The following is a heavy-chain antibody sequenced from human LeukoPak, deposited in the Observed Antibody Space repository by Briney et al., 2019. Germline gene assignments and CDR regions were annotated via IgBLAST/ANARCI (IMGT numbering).Heavy chain of an antibody. V-gene: IGHV3-21*01. CDR2: ISSSSSYI. D-gene: IGHD3-16*02. CDR3: ARARMITFGRVIDPSES. J-gene: IGHJ5*02. CDR1: GFTFCSNF. Sequence: GGSLRLSCAASGFTFCSNFMNWVRQAPGKGLEWVSSISSSSSYIYYADSVKGRFTISRDNAKNSLYLQMNSLRAEDTAVYYCARARMITFGRVIDPSESWGQGTLVTVSS.